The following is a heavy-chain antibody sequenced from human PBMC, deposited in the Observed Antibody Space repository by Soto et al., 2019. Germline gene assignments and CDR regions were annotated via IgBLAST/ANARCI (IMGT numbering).Heavy chain of an antibody. CDR2: ISWNSGSI. CDR3: SKGIGPSSTSCLDY. Sequence: EVQLVESGGGLVQPGRSLRLSCAASGFTFDDYAMHWVRQAPGKGLERVSGISWNSGSIGYVDTVKGRFTISRDNANNSLYLQMNSLRAEDTAWYYCSKGIGPSSTSCLDYWGQGTLVTVSS. CDR1: GFTFDDYA. D-gene: IGHD2-2*01. J-gene: IGHJ4*02. V-gene: IGHV3-9*01.